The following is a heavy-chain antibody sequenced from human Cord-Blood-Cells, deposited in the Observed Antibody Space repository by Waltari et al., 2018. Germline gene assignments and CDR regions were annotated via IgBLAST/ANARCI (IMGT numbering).Heavy chain of an antibody. CDR2: INLSGSN. J-gene: IGHJ4*02. D-gene: IGHD6-19*01. Sequence: QVQLQQWGAGLLKPSETLSLTCAVYGGSFSGYYWSWIRQPPGKGLEWIGEINLSGSNNYNPSLKSRVTISVDTSKNQFSLKLSSVTAADTAVYYCARGGIAVAGMTHLDYWGQGTLVTVSS. CDR3: ARGGIAVAGMTHLDY. CDR1: GGSFSGYY. V-gene: IGHV4-34*01.